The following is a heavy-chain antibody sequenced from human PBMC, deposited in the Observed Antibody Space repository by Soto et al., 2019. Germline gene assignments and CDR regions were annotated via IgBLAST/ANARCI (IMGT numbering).Heavy chain of an antibody. J-gene: IGHJ4*02. CDR2: ISYDGSNK. CDR3: AKDFDGCSGGSCYTPRY. CDR1: GFTFSSYG. V-gene: IGHV3-30*18. D-gene: IGHD2-15*01. Sequence: QVQLVESGGGVVQPGRSLRLSCAASGFTFSSYGMHWVRQAPGKGLEWVAVISYDGSNKYYADSVKGRFTISRDNSKNTLYLQMTSLRAEDTAVYYCAKDFDGCSGGSCYTPRYWGQGTLVTVSS.